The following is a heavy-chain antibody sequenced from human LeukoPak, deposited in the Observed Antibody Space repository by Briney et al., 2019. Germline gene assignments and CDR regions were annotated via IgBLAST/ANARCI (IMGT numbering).Heavy chain of an antibody. Sequence: SETLSLTCVVSGDSVSSGAYSWSWIRQPPGKGLEWIGYIFHTGSTFYNPSLKSRLTISVDNSKNQFSLRLSSVTAADTAVYYCARELWFANAPGSWLDPWGQGTLVTVSS. J-gene: IGHJ5*02. D-gene: IGHD3-10*01. V-gene: IGHV4-30-2*01. CDR2: IFHTGST. CDR1: GDSVSSGAYS. CDR3: ARELWFANAPGSWLDP.